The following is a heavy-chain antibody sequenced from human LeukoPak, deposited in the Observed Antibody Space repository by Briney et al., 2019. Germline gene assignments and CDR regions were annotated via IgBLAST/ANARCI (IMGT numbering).Heavy chain of an antibody. D-gene: IGHD5-12*01. CDR3: ARPQRYSHYALDY. CDR1: GFTFSNYW. CDR2: INRDGGER. J-gene: IGHJ4*02. Sequence: SGGSLRLSCAASGFTFSNYWMTWVRQAPGKGLEWVANINRDGGERYYVDSVKGRFTISRDDAKSSLYLQMNSLRAEDTAVYYCARPQRYSHYALDYWGQGTLVTVSS. V-gene: IGHV3-7*03.